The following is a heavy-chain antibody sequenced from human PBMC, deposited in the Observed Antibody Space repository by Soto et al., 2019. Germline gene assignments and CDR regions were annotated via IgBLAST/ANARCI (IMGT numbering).Heavy chain of an antibody. J-gene: IGHJ4*02. CDR2: IYYSGST. D-gene: IGHD1-7*01. CDR1: GGSISSYY. Sequence: SETLSLTCTVSGGSISSYYWSWIRQPPGKGLEWIGYIYYSGSTNYNPSLKSRVTISVDTSKNQFPLKLSSVTAADTAVYYCARVRGRWNYDYWGQGTLVTVSS. V-gene: IGHV4-59*01. CDR3: ARVRGRWNYDY.